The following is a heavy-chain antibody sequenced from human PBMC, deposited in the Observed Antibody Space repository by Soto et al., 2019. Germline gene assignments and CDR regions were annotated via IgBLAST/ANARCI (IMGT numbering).Heavy chain of an antibody. D-gene: IGHD3-22*01. V-gene: IGHV1-8*01. CDR3: ARGFMYYYDSSGSDN. CDR1: GYTFTSYD. Sequence: QVQLVQSGAEVKKPGASVKVSCKASGYTFTSYDINWVRQATGQGLEWMGWMNPNSGNTGYAQKFQGMITMTRNTTISTAYMDPSSLRSEDTAVYHCARGFMYYYDSSGSDNWGQGTLVTVSS. CDR2: MNPNSGNT. J-gene: IGHJ4*02.